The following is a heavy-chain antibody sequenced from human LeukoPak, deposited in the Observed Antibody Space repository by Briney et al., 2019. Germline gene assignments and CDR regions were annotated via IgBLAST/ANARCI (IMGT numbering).Heavy chain of an antibody. J-gene: IGHJ5*02. Sequence: GGSLRLSCAASGFTFSSYEMNWVRQAPGKGLEWVSYISSSGSTIYHVDSVKGRFTISRDNAKNSLYLQMNSLRAEDTAVYYCARGYGDLLTWGQGTLVTVSS. CDR1: GFTFSSYE. CDR2: ISSSGSTI. V-gene: IGHV3-48*03. CDR3: ARGYGDLLT. D-gene: IGHD4-17*01.